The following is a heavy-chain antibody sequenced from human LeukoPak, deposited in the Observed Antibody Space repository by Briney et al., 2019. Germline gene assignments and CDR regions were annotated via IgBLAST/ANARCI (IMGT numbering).Heavy chain of an antibody. CDR1: GGSISSYY. CDR3: ERGLNWFDP. V-gene: IGHV4-59*01. J-gene: IGHJ5*02. Sequence: SETLSLTCTVSGGSISSYYWSWIRRPPGKGLEWIGYIYYSGSTNYNPSLKSRVTISVDTSKNQFSLKLSSVTAADTAVYYCERGLNWFDPWGQGTLVTVSS. CDR2: IYYSGST.